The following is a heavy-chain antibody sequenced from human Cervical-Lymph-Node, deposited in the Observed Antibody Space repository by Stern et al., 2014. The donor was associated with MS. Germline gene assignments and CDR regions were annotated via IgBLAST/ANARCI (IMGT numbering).Heavy chain of an antibody. CDR2: IIPRIGLA. J-gene: IGHJ5*02. CDR1: GGTFSSSYA. D-gene: IGHD2-15*01. V-gene: IGHV1-69*09. CDR3: ARGIVTNRPAATLHNLFDP. Sequence: QVQLLESGAEVKKPGSSVTVSCKASGGTFSSSYAVSWVRQAPGQGLEWMGRIIPRIGLANYAQKFQTRFTITADKSSSTVYMKLSSLTSEDTALYYGARGIVTNRPAATLHNLFDPWGQGTLVTVSS.